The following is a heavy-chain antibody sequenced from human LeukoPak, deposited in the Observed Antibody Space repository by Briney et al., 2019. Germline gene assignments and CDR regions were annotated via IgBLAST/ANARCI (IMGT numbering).Heavy chain of an antibody. Sequence: SETLSLTCTVSGGSISIYYWSWIRQPAGKGLEWIGRIYTSGSTNYNPSLKSRVTMSVDTSKNQFSLKLSSVTAADTAVYYCARDPSYYYDSSGYYGDNWFDPWGQGTLVTVSS. J-gene: IGHJ5*02. V-gene: IGHV4-4*07. CDR3: ARDPSYYYDSSGYYGDNWFDP. D-gene: IGHD3-22*01. CDR2: IYTSGST. CDR1: GGSISIYY.